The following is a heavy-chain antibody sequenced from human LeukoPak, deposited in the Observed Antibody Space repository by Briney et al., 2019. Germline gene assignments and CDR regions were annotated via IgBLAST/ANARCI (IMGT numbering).Heavy chain of an antibody. Sequence: SETLSLTCTVSGGSISSSSYHGRWLRQPPGKGLEWIGSIYYSGSTYYNPSLKSRVTISVDTSKNQFSLKLSSVTAADTAVYYCARQGNSHFDYWGQGTLVTVSS. J-gene: IGHJ4*02. CDR2: IYYSGST. CDR3: ARQGNSHFDY. V-gene: IGHV4-39*01. CDR1: GGSISSSSYH. D-gene: IGHD2/OR15-2a*01.